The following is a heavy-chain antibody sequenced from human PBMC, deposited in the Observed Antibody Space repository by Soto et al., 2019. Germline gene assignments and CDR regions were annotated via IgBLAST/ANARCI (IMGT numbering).Heavy chain of an antibody. CDR2: ISFDGTTI. D-gene: IGHD3-10*01. CDR3: VRMGSYRLDS. J-gene: IGHJ4*02. CDR1: GFSFSNYW. Sequence: PGGSLRLSCEASGFSFSNYWMHWVRQAPGEGLVWVSLISFDGTTITYADSVKGRFTISRDNAQNTLYLQLNSLRAEDTAVYFCVRMGSYRLDSWGLGTLVTVSS. V-gene: IGHV3-74*01.